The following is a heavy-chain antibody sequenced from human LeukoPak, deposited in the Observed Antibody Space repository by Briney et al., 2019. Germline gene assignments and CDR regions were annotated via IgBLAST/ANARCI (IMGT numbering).Heavy chain of an antibody. CDR1: GFTLTNHY. CDR2: SRNKAGGYTT. D-gene: IGHD6-19*01. J-gene: IGHJ4*02. CDR3: ASTRSPGYSSGSEFDY. Sequence: GGSLRLSCAASGFTLTNHYVDWVRQAPGKGLEWVGRSRNKAGGYTTEFAASVKGRFTISRDNSKNTLYLQMNSLRAEDTAVYYCASTRSPGYSSGSEFDYWGQGTLVTVSS. V-gene: IGHV3-72*01.